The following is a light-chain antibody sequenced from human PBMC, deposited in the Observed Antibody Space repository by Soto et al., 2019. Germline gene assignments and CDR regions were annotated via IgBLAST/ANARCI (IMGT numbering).Light chain of an antibody. CDR1: QSVSSN. CDR2: GAS. CDR3: QQYGGSPRIT. Sequence: EIVLPQSPATLSLSPGARATLSGRASQSVSSNLAWYQQKPGQAPRLLIYGASTRATGIPDRFSGSGSGTDFTLIINRLEPEDVAIYYCQQYGGSPRITFGQGTRLEIK. J-gene: IGKJ5*01. V-gene: IGKV3-20*01.